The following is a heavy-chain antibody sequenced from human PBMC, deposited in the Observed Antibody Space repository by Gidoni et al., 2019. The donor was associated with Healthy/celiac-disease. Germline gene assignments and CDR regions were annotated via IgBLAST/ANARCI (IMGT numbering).Heavy chain of an antibody. V-gene: IGHV3-23*01. CDR3: AKKKGAISSAWYVDY. CDR2: INDNSVTT. D-gene: IGHD6-19*01. CDR1: AVTFSSPA. J-gene: IGHJ4*02. Sequence: EVPMLESGGASVQPGGSLRLYCEASAVTFSSPAMCGVRQAPGKGLEWVSVINDNSVTTYNADSVRGRFTTSIDNSKNLLYLQMNSLRVEDTAIYYCAKKKGAISSAWYVDYWGQGTLVTVSS.